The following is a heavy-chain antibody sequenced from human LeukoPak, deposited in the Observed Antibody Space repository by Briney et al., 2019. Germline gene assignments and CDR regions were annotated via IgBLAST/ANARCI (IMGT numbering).Heavy chain of an antibody. CDR1: GFSLSTSGVG. D-gene: IGHD6-13*01. J-gene: IGHJ5*02. CDR3: AHRQWVYSRGWFDP. V-gene: IGHV2-5*02. Sequence: SGPTLVNPTQTLTLTCTFSGFSLSTSGVGVGWIRQPPGKALEWLALIYWDDDKRYSPSLKSRLTITKDTSKNQVVLTMTNKDPVDTATYYCAHRQWVYSRGWFDPWGQGTLVTVSS. CDR2: IYWDDDK.